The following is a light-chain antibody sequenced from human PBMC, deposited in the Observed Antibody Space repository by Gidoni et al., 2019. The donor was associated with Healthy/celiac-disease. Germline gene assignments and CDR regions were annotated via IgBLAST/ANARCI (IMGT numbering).Light chain of an antibody. CDR2: EVS. Sequence: QSALTPPASVSGSPGQSITISCTGTSSDGGGYNYVSWYQPHPGKAPKLLIYEVSNRPSGVSNRCSGAKSGNTASLTISGLQAEDEADYYGSSYTSRSTPVVFGGGTKLTVL. CDR3: SSYTSRSTPVV. V-gene: IGLV2-14*01. CDR1: SSDGGGYNY. J-gene: IGLJ2*01.